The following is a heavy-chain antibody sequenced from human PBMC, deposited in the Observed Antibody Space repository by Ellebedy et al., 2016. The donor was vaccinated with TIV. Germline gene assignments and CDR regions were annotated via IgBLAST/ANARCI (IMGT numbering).Heavy chain of an antibody. CDR1: GLSFGSYA. CDR2: ISAGGDNT. D-gene: IGHD2-2*01. J-gene: IGHJ4*02. V-gene: IGHV3-23*01. CDR3: AKDGGGSTPGDS. Sequence: GESLKISXTASGLSFGSYAMSWVRQAPGKGLEWVSTISAGGDNTHYADSVKGRFAISRDNSRSTLYLHMNSLRVEDTATYYCAKDGGGSTPGDSWGQGTLVTVSS.